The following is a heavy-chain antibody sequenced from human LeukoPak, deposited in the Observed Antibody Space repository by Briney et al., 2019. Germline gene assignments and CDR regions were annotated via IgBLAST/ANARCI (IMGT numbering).Heavy chain of an antibody. J-gene: IGHJ6*03. V-gene: IGHV6-1*01. CDR3: ARVGHGTTFGGYFYYYYYMDV. CDR2: TYYRSKWYN. Sequence: SQTLSLTCAISGDSVSSNSAAWNWIRQSPPRGLEWLGRTYYRSKWYNDYAVSVKSRITINPDTSKNQFSLQLSSVTAADTAVYYCARVGHGTTFGGYFYYYYYMDVWGKGTTVTVSS. D-gene: IGHD2-15*01. CDR1: GDSVSSNSAA.